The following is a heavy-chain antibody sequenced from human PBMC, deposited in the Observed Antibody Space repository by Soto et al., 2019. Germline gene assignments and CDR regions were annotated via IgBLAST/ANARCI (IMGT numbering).Heavy chain of an antibody. Sequence: QVQLLESGPGLVKPSGTLSLTCGVSGDSIYRSYWWSWVRLPPGKGPEWIGEIFHTGTTNYNPSLKSRLTMSVDKSKKEISLKLDSVTAAETAVYFCARSARYGVVGDYWGQGTGVTVSS. V-gene: IGHV4-4*02. CDR3: ARSARYGVVGDY. CDR2: IFHTGTT. D-gene: IGHD2-15*01. J-gene: IGHJ4*02. CDR1: GDSIYRSYW.